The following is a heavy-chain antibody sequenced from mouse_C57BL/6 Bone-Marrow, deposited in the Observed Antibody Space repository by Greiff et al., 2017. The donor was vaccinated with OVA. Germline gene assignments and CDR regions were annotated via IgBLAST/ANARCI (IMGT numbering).Heavy chain of an antibody. Sequence: QVQLKQSGAELVRPGASVTLSCKASGYTFTDYEMHWVKQTPVHGLEWIGAIDPETGGTAYNQKFKGKAILTADKSSSTAYMELRSLTSEDSAVYYCTRGYDYDGGAWFAYWGQGTLVTVSA. D-gene: IGHD2-4*01. CDR3: TRGYDYDGGAWFAY. J-gene: IGHJ3*01. CDR2: IDPETGGT. CDR1: GYTFTDYE. V-gene: IGHV1-15*01.